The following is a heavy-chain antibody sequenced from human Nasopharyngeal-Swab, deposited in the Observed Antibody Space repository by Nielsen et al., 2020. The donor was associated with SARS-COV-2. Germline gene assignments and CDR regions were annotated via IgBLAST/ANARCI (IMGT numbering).Heavy chain of an antibody. D-gene: IGHD1-26*01. Sequence: GGSLRLSCAASGFTFSRYWMHWVRQVPGKGLVWVSRIDTDGSTTDHADSVKGRFTISRDNAKNTLYLQMNSLRAEDTAVYYCARVSGSYRWAFDIWGQGTMVTVSS. J-gene: IGHJ3*02. CDR3: ARVSGSYRWAFDI. V-gene: IGHV3-74*01. CDR2: IDTDGSTT. CDR1: GFTFSRYW.